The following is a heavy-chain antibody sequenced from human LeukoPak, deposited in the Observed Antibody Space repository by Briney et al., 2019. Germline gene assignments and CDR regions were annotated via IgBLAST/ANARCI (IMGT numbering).Heavy chain of an antibody. V-gene: IGHV3-48*01. Sequence: PGGSLRLSGAASGFTFSSYSMNWVRQAPGKGLEWVSYISSSSSTIYYADSVKGRFTISRDNAKNSLYLQMNSLRAEDTAVYYCARDYYGSGSHCLSNWGQGTMVTVSS. J-gene: IGHJ3*01. CDR3: ARDYYGSGSHCLSN. CDR2: ISSSSSTI. D-gene: IGHD3-10*01. CDR1: GFTFSSYS.